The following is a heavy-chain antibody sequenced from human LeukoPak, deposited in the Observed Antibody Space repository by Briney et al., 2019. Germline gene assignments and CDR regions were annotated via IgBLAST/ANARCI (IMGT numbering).Heavy chain of an antibody. D-gene: IGHD6-19*01. J-gene: IGHJ4*02. CDR3: ARGSSGPFVY. CDR1: GVSISSYY. V-gene: IGHV4-59*01. Sequence: PSETLSLTCTVSGVSISSYYWSWIRQPPGKGLEWIGYIYYTGSTNYNPSLKSRVTISVDTSKNPFSLKLSSVTAADTAVYYCARGSSGPFVYWGQGTLVTVSS. CDR2: IYYTGST.